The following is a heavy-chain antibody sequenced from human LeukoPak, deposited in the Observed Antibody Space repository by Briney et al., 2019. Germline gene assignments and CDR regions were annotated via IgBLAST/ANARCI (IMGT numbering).Heavy chain of an antibody. CDR3: ARGPAGCSSTSCYPTHYMDV. Sequence: GESLKISCKGSGYSFTSYWIGWVRQMPGKGLEWMGIIYPGDSDTRYSPSFQGQVTISADKSISTAYLQWSSLKASDTAMYYCARGPAGCSSTSCYPTHYMDVWGKGTTVTVSS. CDR2: IYPGDSDT. D-gene: IGHD2-2*01. J-gene: IGHJ6*03. V-gene: IGHV5-51*01. CDR1: GYSFTSYW.